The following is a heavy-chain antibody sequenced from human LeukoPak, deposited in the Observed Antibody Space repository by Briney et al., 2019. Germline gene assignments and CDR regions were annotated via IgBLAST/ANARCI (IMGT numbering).Heavy chain of an antibody. CDR1: GYTFTGYY. CDR3: ARGGEPPLSSNWFDS. J-gene: IGHJ5*01. D-gene: IGHD3-10*01. Sequence: ASVKVSCKASGYTFTGYYMHWVRQAPGQGLEWMGWINPNSGGTNYAQKFQGRVTMTRDTSISTAYMELSRLRSDDTAVYYCARGGEPPLSSNWFDSWGQGTLVTVSS. CDR2: INPNSGGT. V-gene: IGHV1-2*02.